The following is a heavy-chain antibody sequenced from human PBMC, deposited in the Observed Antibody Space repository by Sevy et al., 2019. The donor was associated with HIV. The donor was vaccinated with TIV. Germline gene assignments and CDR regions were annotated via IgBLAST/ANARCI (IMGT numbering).Heavy chain of an antibody. D-gene: IGHD2-15*01. CDR1: GYSFTSYW. J-gene: IGHJ3*02. CDR2: IYPGDSDT. CDR3: ARVGEGYCSGGSCYSGAFDI. V-gene: IGHV5-51*01. Sequence: GESLKISCKGSGYSFTSYWIGWVRQMPGKGLEWMGIIYPGDSDTRYSPSSQGQVTISADKSISTAYLEWSSLKASDTAMYYCARVGEGYCSGGSCYSGAFDIWGQGTMVTVSS.